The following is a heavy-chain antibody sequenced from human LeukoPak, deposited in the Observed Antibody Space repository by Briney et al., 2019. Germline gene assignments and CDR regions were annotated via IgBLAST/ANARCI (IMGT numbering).Heavy chain of an antibody. D-gene: IGHD3-3*01. Sequence: ASVTVSCKASGYTFTSYYMYWVRQAPGQGLEWMGMINPSGGSTHYVQKFQGRVTMTRDTSTSTVYMELSSLRSEDTAVYYCARDDNVGDFWSDYPNNYAMDVWGQGTTVTVSS. V-gene: IGHV1-46*01. CDR3: ARDDNVGDFWSDYPNNYAMDV. CDR2: INPSGGST. J-gene: IGHJ6*02. CDR1: GYTFTSYY.